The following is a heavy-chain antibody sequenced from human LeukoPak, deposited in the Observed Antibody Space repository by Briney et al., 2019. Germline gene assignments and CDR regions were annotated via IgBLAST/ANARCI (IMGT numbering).Heavy chain of an antibody. CDR1: GGVFTTYA. CDR3: ARERVTILRGLDL. J-gene: IGHJ2*01. Sequence: ASVKVSCKASGGVFTTYAISWVRQAPGQRLEWMGWINTGNGNTKYSQKFQGRVTITRDTSASTAYMELSSLRSEDTAVYYCARERVTILRGLDLWGRGTLVTVSS. CDR2: INTGNGNT. V-gene: IGHV1-3*04. D-gene: IGHD3-10*01.